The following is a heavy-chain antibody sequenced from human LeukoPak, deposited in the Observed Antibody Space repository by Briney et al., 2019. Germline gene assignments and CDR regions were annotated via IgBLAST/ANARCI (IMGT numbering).Heavy chain of an antibody. Sequence: SETLSLTCTVSGYSISNGYYGGWIRQPPGKGLEWIGNVYHSGSTYYNPSLKSRVTISVDTSKNQFSLKLSSVTAADTAVYYCARGQWPHYFDYWGQGTLVTVSS. CDR2: VYHSGST. CDR3: ARGQWPHYFDY. CDR1: GYSISNGYY. J-gene: IGHJ4*02. V-gene: IGHV4-38-2*02. D-gene: IGHD6-19*01.